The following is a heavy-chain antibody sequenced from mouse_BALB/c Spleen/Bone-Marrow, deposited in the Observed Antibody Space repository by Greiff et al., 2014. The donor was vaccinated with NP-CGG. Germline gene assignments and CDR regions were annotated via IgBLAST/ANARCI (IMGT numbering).Heavy chain of an antibody. CDR2: INPNSGRK. Sequence: QVQLQQSGTELVKPGASVKLSCKASGYTFTSYWMHWVKQRPGQGLEWIGEINPNSGRKNYNEKFKSKATLTVDRSSSTAYMQLSSLTSEDSAHYYCARKKYGNYDYFDYWGQGTTLTVSS. V-gene: IGHV1S81*02. D-gene: IGHD2-10*02. CDR1: GYTFTSYW. CDR3: ARKKYGNYDYFDY. J-gene: IGHJ2*01.